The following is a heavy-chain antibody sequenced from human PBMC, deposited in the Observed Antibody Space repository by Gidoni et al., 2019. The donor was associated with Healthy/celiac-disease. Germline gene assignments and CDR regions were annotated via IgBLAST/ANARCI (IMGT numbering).Heavy chain of an antibody. D-gene: IGHD5-12*01. Sequence: QVQLQESGPGLVKPSETLSLTCTASGGSISRYYWSWIRQPAGKGLEWIGRIYTSGSTNYNPSLKSRVTMSVDTSKNQFSLKLSSVTAADTAVYYCARARGYSGYDSEGYWFDPWGHGTLVTVSS. CDR2: IYTSGST. J-gene: IGHJ5*02. V-gene: IGHV4-4*07. CDR1: GGSISRYY. CDR3: ARARGYSGYDSEGYWFDP.